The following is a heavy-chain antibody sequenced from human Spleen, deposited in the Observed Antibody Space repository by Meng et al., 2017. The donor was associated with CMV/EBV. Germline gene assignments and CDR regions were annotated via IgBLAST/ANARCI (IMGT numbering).Heavy chain of an antibody. CDR3: ARGQTYCTTASCYRYAFDF. CDR2: MNPNSGNT. V-gene: IGHV1-8*01. CDR1: GYTFTSYD. Sequence: ASVKVSCKASGYTFTSYDINWVRQATGQGLEWMGWMNPNSGNTGYAQKFQGRVTITADKSTSTAYMELSSLRSEDTAVYYCARGQTYCTTASCYRYAFDFWGQGTMVTVSS. J-gene: IGHJ3*01. D-gene: IGHD2-2*02.